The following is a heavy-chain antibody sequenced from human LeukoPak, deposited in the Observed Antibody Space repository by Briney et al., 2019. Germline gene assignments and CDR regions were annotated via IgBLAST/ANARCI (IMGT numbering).Heavy chain of an antibody. Sequence: PGGSLRLSCAASGFTFSSYGMHWVRQAPGKGLEWVAVIWYDGSNKYYADSVKGRFTISRDNSKNTLYLQMNSLRAEDTAVYYCAEERGYSSSRALDYWGQGTLVTVSS. CDR3: AEERGYSSSRALDY. D-gene: IGHD6-13*01. J-gene: IGHJ4*02. CDR2: IWYDGSNK. V-gene: IGHV3-33*06. CDR1: GFTFSSYG.